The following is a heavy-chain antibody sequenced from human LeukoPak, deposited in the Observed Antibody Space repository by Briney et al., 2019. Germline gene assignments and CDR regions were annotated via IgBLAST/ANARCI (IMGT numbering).Heavy chain of an antibody. CDR1: GYSFTSYW. Sequence: GESLQISCKGSGYSFTSYWIGWVRPMPGKGLEWMGIIYPGDSDTRYSPSFQGQVTISADKSISTAYLQWSSLRAEDTAVYYCAAKGGGNNPWGAFDFWGQGTTVTVSS. D-gene: IGHD4-23*01. J-gene: IGHJ3*01. CDR2: IYPGDSDT. V-gene: IGHV5-51*01. CDR3: AAKGGGNNPWGAFDF.